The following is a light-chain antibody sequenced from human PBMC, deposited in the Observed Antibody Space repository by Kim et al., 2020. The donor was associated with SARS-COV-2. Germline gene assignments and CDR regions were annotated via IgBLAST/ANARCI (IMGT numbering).Light chain of an antibody. CDR1: QTANTN. CDR2: DAS. V-gene: IGKV3-15*01. Sequence: EIVMTQSPPTLSVSPGEGATLSCRASQTANTNLAWYQQKPGQAPRLLIYDASSRATGVPARFSGGGSGTEFTLTISSLQSEDFAVYYCQQYNKSPYTFCQGTKLEF. CDR3: QQYNKSPYT. J-gene: IGKJ2*01.